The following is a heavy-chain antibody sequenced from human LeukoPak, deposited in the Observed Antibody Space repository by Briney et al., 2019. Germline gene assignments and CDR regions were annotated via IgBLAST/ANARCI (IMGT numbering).Heavy chain of an antibody. D-gene: IGHD6-19*01. J-gene: IGHJ4*02. CDR3: ARLASSGWYY. CDR2: INHSGST. V-gene: IGHV4-34*01. CDR1: GGSFSGYY. Sequence: SETLSLTCAVYGGSFSGYYWSWIRQPPGKGLEWIGEINHSGSTNYNPSLKSRVTISVDTSKNQFSLKLSSVTAADTAVYYCARLASSGWYYWGQGTLVTVSS.